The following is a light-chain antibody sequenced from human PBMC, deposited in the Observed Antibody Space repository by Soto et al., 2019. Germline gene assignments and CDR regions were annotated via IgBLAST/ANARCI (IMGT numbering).Light chain of an antibody. CDR3: CSYAGSSTLYV. J-gene: IGLJ1*01. Sequence: SVLTQPASLSGSPGQAITLSCTGTSSDVGSCNLVSWYQQHPGKAPKLMIYEGSKRPSGVSNRFSGSKSGNTASLTISGLQAEDEADYYCCSYAGSSTLYVFGTGTKVTVL. V-gene: IGLV2-23*01. CDR2: EGS. CDR1: SSDVGSCNL.